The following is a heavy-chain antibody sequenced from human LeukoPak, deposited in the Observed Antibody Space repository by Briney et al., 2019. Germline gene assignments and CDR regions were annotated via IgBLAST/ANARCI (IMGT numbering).Heavy chain of an antibody. J-gene: IGHJ3*02. CDR1: GFTFSSYS. CDR3: ARDWYSSSPGAFDI. V-gene: IGHV3-48*04. Sequence: GGSLRLSCAASGFTFSSYSMNWVRQAPGKGLEWVSYISSSSSTIYYADSVKGRFTISRDNAKNSLYLQMNSLRAEDTAVYYCARDWYSSSPGAFDIWGQGTMVTVSS. D-gene: IGHD6-6*01. CDR2: ISSSSSTI.